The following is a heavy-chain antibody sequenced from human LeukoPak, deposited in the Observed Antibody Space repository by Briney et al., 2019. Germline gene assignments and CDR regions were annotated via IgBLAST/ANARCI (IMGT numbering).Heavy chain of an antibody. CDR2: IKQDGSEK. CDR3: AKVLGYCSSTSCYTRGAFDI. Sequence: GGSLRLSCAASGFTFSSYWMSWVRQAPGKGLEWVANIKQDGSEKYYVDSVKGRFTISRDNAKNSLYLQMNSRRDEDTAVYYCAKVLGYCSSTSCYTRGAFDIWGQGTMVTVSS. CDR1: GFTFSSYW. J-gene: IGHJ3*02. D-gene: IGHD2-2*02. V-gene: IGHV3-7*01.